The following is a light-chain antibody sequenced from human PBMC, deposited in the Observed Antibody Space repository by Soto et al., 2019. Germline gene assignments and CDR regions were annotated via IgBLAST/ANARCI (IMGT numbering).Light chain of an antibody. CDR1: QSVSTN. Sequence: EIVVTQSPGILSVSPGDRATLSCRASQSVSTNLAWYQQKPGQAPTLLIYAASTRATGMPARFTGSGSGTDFTFTISSLQSEDFAVYYCQEYSKWPLFTFGPGTRVDIK. CDR3: QEYSKWPLFT. CDR2: AAS. V-gene: IGKV3-15*01. J-gene: IGKJ3*01.